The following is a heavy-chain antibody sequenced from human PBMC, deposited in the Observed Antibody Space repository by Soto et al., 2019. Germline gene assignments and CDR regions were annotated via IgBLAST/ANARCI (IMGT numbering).Heavy chain of an antibody. D-gene: IGHD3-16*01. CDR1: SGSISSSNW. CDR3: ARVGVHCGGASRGFDH. CDR2: IYHSGSS. J-gene: IGHJ4*02. Sequence: QVQLQESGPGLVKPSWTLSLTCAVSSGSISSSNWWSWVRQPPGKGLEWIGEIYHSGSSNYNPSLKSRVTRAVDKSKSQFYMKRSSVTAADTAVYYCARVGVHCGGASRGFDHWGQGTLVTVSS. V-gene: IGHV4-4*02.